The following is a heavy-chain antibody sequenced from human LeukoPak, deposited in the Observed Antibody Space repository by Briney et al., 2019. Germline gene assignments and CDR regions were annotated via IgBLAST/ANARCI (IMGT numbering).Heavy chain of an antibody. CDR3: ARFAAGGSYYYYMDV. J-gene: IGHJ6*03. Sequence: GGSLRLSCAGSGFIFSNYWMHWVRQPPGKGLEWVSNIGTSSTTIYYADSVKGRFTISRDNAKNSLYLQMNSLRADDTAVYYCARFAAGGSYYYYMDVWGKGTTVTVSS. V-gene: IGHV3-48*01. CDR1: GFIFSNYW. CDR2: IGTSSTTI. D-gene: IGHD6-25*01.